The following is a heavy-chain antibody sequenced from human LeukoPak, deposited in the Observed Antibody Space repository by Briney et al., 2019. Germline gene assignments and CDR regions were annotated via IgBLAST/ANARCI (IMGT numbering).Heavy chain of an antibody. D-gene: IGHD3-10*01. Sequence: GGPLRLSCAASGFTFSSYAMSWVRQAPGKGLEWVSAISGSGGSTYYADSVKGRFTISRDNSKNTLYLQMNSLRAEDTAVYYCARGYYGSGSYYWFDPWGQGTLVTVSS. CDR3: ARGYYGSGSYYWFDP. J-gene: IGHJ5*02. CDR1: GFTFSSYA. CDR2: ISGSGGST. V-gene: IGHV3-23*01.